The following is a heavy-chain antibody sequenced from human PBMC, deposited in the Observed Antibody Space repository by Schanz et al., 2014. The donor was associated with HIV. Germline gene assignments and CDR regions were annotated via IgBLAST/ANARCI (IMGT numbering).Heavy chain of an antibody. CDR2: ISGSGGST. Sequence: VQLVESGGGVVQPGRSLRLSCAASGFTFSTFGMHWVRQAPGKGLEWVSTISGSGGSTYYADSVKGRFTISRDNSKNTLYLQMNSLRAEDTAVYYCARGSPADYWGQGTLVTVSS. CDR3: ARGSPADY. J-gene: IGHJ4*02. CDR1: GFTFSTFG. V-gene: IGHV3-23*04. D-gene: IGHD3-16*01.